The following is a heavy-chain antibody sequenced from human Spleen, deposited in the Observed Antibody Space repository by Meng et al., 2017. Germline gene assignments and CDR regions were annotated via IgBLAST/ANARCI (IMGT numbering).Heavy chain of an antibody. J-gene: IGHJ4*02. V-gene: IGHV4-34*01. CDR1: GGSFSDYY. Sequence: QVQLQQWGAGRWNPSESLSLTCVVSGGSFSDYYWSWNRQPPGKGLEWIGETNHSGSTNYNPSLESRATISVDTSQNNLSLKLSSVNAADSAVYYCARGPTTMAHDFDYWGQGTLVTVSS. D-gene: IGHD4-11*01. CDR2: TNHSGST. CDR3: ARGPTTMAHDFDY.